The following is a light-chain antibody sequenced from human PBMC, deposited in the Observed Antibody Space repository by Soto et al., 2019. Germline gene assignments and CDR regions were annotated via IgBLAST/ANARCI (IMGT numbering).Light chain of an antibody. CDR1: QGIRTY. CDR3: QHYNGLSS. CDR2: SAS. J-gene: IGKJ3*01. V-gene: IGKV1-9*01. Sequence: IHLTQSPSSLSASLGDRVTITCRASQGIRTYLAWYQQKPGKAPKLLIYSASTLQSGVPPRFSGSGSGTEFSLSINSLHPDDFATYYCQHYNGLSSFGPGTKVDIK.